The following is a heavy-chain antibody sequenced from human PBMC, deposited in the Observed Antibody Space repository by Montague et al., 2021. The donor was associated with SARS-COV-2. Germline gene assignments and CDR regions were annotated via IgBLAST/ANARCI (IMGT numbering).Heavy chain of an antibody. CDR3: ARHRQPVITIFGVVTTKNWFDP. V-gene: IGHV4-39*01. CDR2: IYYSGST. Sequence: SETLSLTCTVSGGSISSSSYYWGWIRQPPGKGLEWIGSIYYSGSTYYNPSLESRVTISVDTSKNQFSLKLSSVTAADTAVYYCARHRQPVITIFGVVTTKNWFDPWGQGTLVTVSS. CDR1: GGSISSSSYY. D-gene: IGHD3-3*01. J-gene: IGHJ5*02.